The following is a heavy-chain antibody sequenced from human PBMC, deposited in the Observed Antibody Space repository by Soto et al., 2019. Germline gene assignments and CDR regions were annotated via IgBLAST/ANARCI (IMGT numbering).Heavy chain of an antibody. J-gene: IGHJ6*02. CDR3: AREGPAPYYYYGMDV. V-gene: IGHV1-18*01. Sequence: QVQLVQSGGEVKKPGASVKVSCKTSGYSFTTYGISWVRQAPGQGLEWMGWISAYNGNTNYAQKLQDRVTMTTDTSTSTAYMELRSLRSDATAVYYYAREGPAPYYYYGMDVWGQGSTVTVSS. CDR2: ISAYNGNT. CDR1: GYSFTTYG.